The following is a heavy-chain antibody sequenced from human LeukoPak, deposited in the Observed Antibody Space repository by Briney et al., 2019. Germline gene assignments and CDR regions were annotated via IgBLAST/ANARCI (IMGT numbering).Heavy chain of an antibody. J-gene: IGHJ4*02. D-gene: IGHD6-13*01. CDR3: ARVGAAAGYYFDY. CDR1: GGSFSGYY. CDR2: INHSGST. Sequence: PSETLSLTCAVYGGSFSGYYWSWIRQPPGKGLEWIGEINHSGSTNYNPSLKSRVTISVDTSKNQFSLKLTSVTAADTAVYYCARVGAAAGYYFDYWGQGTLVTVSS. V-gene: IGHV4-34*01.